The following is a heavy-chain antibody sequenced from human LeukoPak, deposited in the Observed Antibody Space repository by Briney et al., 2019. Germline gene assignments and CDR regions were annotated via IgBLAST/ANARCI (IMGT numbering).Heavy chain of an antibody. D-gene: IGHD3-10*01. CDR2: IIPIFGTA. J-gene: IGHJ6*03. CDR1: GYTFTGYY. V-gene: IGHV1-69*13. Sequence: SVKVSCKASGYTFTGYYMHWVRQAPGQGLEWMGGIIPIFGTANYAQTFQGRVTITADESTSTAYMELRSLRSDDTAVYYCARLWFGELSYYYYYMDVWGKGTTVTVSS. CDR3: ARLWFGELSYYYYYMDV.